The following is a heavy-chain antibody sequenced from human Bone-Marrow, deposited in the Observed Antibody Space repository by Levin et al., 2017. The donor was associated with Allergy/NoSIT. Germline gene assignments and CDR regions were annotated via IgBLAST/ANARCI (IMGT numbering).Heavy chain of an antibody. J-gene: IGHJ4*02. Sequence: PSETLSLTCAVSGGSISSGGYSWSWIRQPPGKGLEWIGYIYHSGSTYYNPSLKSRVTISVDRSKNQFSLKLSSVTAADTAVYYCARVQHDSSGYYKGGFDYWGQGTLVTVSS. CDR3: ARVQHDSSGYYKGGFDY. V-gene: IGHV4-30-2*01. CDR2: IYHSGST. D-gene: IGHD3-22*01. CDR1: GGSISSGGYS.